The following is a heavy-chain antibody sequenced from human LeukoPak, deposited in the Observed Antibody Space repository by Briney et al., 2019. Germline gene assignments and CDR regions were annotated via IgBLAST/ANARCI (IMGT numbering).Heavy chain of an antibody. Sequence: GGSLRLSCAASGFTFSSYWMSWVRQAPGKGLEWVANIKQDGSEKYYVDSVKGRFTISRDNARNSLYLQMNSLRAEDTAVYYCAREGYDGDAYYFDYWGQGTLVTVSS. V-gene: IGHV3-7*03. J-gene: IGHJ4*02. CDR2: IKQDGSEK. CDR1: GFTFSSYW. CDR3: AREGYDGDAYYFDY. D-gene: IGHD4-17*01.